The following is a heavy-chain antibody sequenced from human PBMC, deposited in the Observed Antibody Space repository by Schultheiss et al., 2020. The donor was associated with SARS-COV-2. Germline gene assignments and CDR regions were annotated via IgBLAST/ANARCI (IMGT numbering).Heavy chain of an antibody. CDR2: ISGSGGST. J-gene: IGHJ3*02. Sequence: GGSLRLSCAASGFTFSSYVMSWVRQAPGKGLEWVSAISGSGGSTYYADSVKGRFTISRDNSKNTLYLQMNSLRAEDTAVYYCAKPGSWYNAFDIWGQGTMVTVSS. CDR1: GFTFSSYV. CDR3: AKPGSWYNAFDI. D-gene: IGHD6-13*01. V-gene: IGHV3-23*01.